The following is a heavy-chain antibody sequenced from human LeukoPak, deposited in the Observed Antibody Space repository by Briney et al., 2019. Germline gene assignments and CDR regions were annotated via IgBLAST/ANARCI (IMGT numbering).Heavy chain of an antibody. CDR1: GYTFTSYY. D-gene: IGHD2-2*01. CDR2: INPSGGST. V-gene: IGHV1-46*03. CDR3: ARVLDYCSSTSCYGDYFDY. Sequence: ASVKVSCKASGYTFTSYYMHWVRQAPGQGLEWMGIINPSGGSTSYAQKFQGRVTMTRDTSTSTVYMELSSLRSEDTAVYYRARVLDYCSSTSCYGDYFDYWGQGTLVTVSS. J-gene: IGHJ4*02.